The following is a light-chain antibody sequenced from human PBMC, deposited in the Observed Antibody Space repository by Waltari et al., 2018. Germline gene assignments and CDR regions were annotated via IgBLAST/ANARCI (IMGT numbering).Light chain of an antibody. V-gene: IGKV3-11*01. Sequence: ELVLTQSPATLSLSPGERATISCRASQRVSSYLGWYQQKPGQAPRLLIYAASNRATGIPARFSGSGSGTDFALTISSLEPEDFAVYYCQQRSSWPLTFGGGPRWRS. J-gene: IGKJ4*01. CDR1: QRVSSY. CDR3: QQRSSWPLT. CDR2: AAS.